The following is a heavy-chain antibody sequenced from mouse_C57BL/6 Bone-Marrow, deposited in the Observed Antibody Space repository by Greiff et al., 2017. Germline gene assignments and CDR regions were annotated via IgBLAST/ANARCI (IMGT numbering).Heavy chain of an antibody. V-gene: IGHV1-15*01. Sequence: VQLQESGAELVRPGASVTLSCKASGYTFTDYDMHWVKQTPVHGLAWIGAIDPENGGTAYNQKFKGKAILTADKSSSTAYMELRSLTSEDSAVYYCTNDYGSRGYWGQGTTVTVAS. CDR2: IDPENGGT. CDR1: GYTFTDYD. J-gene: IGHJ2*01. CDR3: TNDYGSRGY. D-gene: IGHD1-1*01.